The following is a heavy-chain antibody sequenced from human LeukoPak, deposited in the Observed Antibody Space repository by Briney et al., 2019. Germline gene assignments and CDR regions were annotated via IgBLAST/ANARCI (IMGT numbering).Heavy chain of an antibody. Sequence: SETLSLTCTVSGGSISSYYWTWIRQPAGKGLEWIGRFYSTGSTNCNPSLKSRVTMSVDTSKNQFSLKLSSVTAADTAVYYCARDQYSGSLDYWGQGTLVTVSS. CDR3: ARDQYSGSLDY. D-gene: IGHD1-26*01. CDR2: FYSTGST. CDR1: GGSISSYY. J-gene: IGHJ4*02. V-gene: IGHV4-4*07.